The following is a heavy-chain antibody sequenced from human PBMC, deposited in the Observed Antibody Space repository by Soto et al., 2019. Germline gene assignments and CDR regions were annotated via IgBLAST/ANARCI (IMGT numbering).Heavy chain of an antibody. CDR3: AKDLNYYGSGVSDY. D-gene: IGHD3-10*01. J-gene: IGHJ4*02. Sequence: EVQLLESGGGLVQPGGSLRLSCAASGFTFSSYAMSWVRQAPGKGLEWVAAISGSGGSTYYADSVKGRFTISGDNSKNTLYLQMNSLRAEDTAVYYCAKDLNYYGSGVSDYWGQGTLVTVSS. V-gene: IGHV3-23*01. CDR2: ISGSGGST. CDR1: GFTFSSYA.